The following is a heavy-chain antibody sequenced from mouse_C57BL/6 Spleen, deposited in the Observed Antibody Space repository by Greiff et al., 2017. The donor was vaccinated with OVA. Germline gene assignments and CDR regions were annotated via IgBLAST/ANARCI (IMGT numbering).Heavy chain of an antibody. CDR3: ARSQLGWRYYAMDY. V-gene: IGHV1-69*01. J-gene: IGHJ4*01. Sequence: QVQLQQPGAELVMPGASVKLSCKASGYTFTSYWMHWVKQRPGQGLEWIGEIDPSDSYTNYNQKFKGKSTLTVDKSSSTAYMQLSSLTSEDSAVYDCARSQLGWRYYAMDYWGQGTSVTVSS. CDR2: IDPSDSYT. D-gene: IGHD3-1*01. CDR1: GYTFTSYW.